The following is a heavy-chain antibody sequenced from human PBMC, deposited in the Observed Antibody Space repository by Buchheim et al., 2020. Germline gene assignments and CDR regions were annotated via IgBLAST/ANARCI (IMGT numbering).Heavy chain of an antibody. CDR3: ARIGTLYYDFWRTWGGMDV. Sequence: QVQLQESGPGLVKPSQTLSLTCTVSGGSISSGGYYWSWIRQHPGKGLEWIGYIYYSGSTYYNPSLKSRVTISVDTSKNPFSLKLSSVTAADTAVYYCARIGTLYYDFWRTWGGMDVWGQGTT. V-gene: IGHV4-31*03. CDR1: GGSISSGGYY. CDR2: IYYSGST. J-gene: IGHJ6*02. D-gene: IGHD3-3*01.